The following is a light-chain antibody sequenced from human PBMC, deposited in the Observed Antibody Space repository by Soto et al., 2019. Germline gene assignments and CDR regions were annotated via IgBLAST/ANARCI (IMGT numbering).Light chain of an antibody. V-gene: IGLV1-40*01. Sequence: QSVLTQPPSVSGAPGQRVTISCTGSSSNIGAGYDVHWYQQLPGTAPKLLIYGNSNRPSGVPDRFSGSKSGTSASLAITGFQAEPVADYYCQSNDSSLSGRVVFGGGTKLTVL. CDR2: GNS. J-gene: IGLJ2*01. CDR1: SSNIGAGYD. CDR3: QSNDSSLSGRVV.